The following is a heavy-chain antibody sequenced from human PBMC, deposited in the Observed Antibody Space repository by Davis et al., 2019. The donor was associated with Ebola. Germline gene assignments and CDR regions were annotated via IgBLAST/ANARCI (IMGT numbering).Heavy chain of an antibody. J-gene: IGHJ4*02. V-gene: IGHV5-10-1*01. D-gene: IGHD2-2*01. CDR3: ARSGYCSSTSCSYFDY. Sequence: GESLKISCKGSGYSFTSYWIGWVRQMPGKGLEWMGRIDPSDSYTNYSPSFQGHVTISADKSISTAYLQWSSLKASDTAMYYCARSGYCSSTSCSYFDYWGQGTLVTVSS. CDR2: IDPSDSYT. CDR1: GYSFTSYW.